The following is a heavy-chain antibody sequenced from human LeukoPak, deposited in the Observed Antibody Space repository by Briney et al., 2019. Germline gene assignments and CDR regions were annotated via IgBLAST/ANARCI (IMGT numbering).Heavy chain of an antibody. Sequence: ASVKVSCKASGYTFTSYYMHWVRQAPGQGLEWTGIINPSGGSTSYAQKFQGRVTMTRDMSTSTVYMELSSLRSEDTAVYYCAREGGIAARRWNYYYYMDVRGKGTTVTVSS. J-gene: IGHJ6*03. CDR3: AREGGIAARRWNYYYYMDV. D-gene: IGHD6-6*01. CDR1: GYTFTSYY. V-gene: IGHV1-46*01. CDR2: INPSGGST.